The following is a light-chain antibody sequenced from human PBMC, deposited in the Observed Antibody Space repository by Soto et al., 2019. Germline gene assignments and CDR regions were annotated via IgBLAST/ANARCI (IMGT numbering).Light chain of an antibody. V-gene: IGKV3-20*01. Sequence: EILLTQSPGTLSLSPGERATLSCRASQSVSSSYSAWYQKTPGQPPRLLIYGASSRATGIPDRFSGSGSGTVSTLTISRLEPEDFAVYYCQQYGSSSITFGQGTRLEIK. CDR2: GAS. CDR1: QSVSSSY. CDR3: QQYGSSSIT. J-gene: IGKJ5*01.